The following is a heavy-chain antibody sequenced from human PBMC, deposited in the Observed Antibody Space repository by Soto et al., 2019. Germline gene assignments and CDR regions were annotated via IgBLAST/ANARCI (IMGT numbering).Heavy chain of an antibody. D-gene: IGHD2-2*01. CDR3: ARRYCSSTSCYNWFDP. CDR2: IYYSGST. CDR1: GGSISSYY. Sequence: SETLSLTCTVSGGSISSYYWSWIRQPPGKGLEWIGYIYYSGSTNYNPSLKSRVTISVDTSKNQFSLKLSSVTAADTAVYYCARRYCSSTSCYNWFDPWGQGTLVTVSS. J-gene: IGHJ5*02. V-gene: IGHV4-59*08.